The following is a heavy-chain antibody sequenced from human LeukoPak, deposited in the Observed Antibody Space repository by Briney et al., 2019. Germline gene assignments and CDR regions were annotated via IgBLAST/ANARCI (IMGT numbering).Heavy chain of an antibody. J-gene: IGHJ4*02. D-gene: IGHD5-18*01. CDR2: IYSDDTT. CDR1: GFTFSSYG. Sequence: GGSLRLSCAASGFTFSSYGMSWVRQAPGKGLEWVSVIYSDDTTRYADSVKGRFTIFRDNSKNTLYLQMNSLRVEDTAVYYCARDMEGYTYGYDWGQGTLVTVSS. V-gene: IGHV3-66*01. CDR3: ARDMEGYTYGYD.